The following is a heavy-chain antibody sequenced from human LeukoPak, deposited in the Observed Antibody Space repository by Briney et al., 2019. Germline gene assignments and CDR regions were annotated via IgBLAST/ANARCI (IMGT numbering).Heavy chain of an antibody. D-gene: IGHD6-25*01. CDR1: GYSLSSGYY. CDR3: ARDRRPDY. J-gene: IGHJ4*02. CDR2: FYYNGNT. V-gene: IGHV4-38-2*02. Sequence: SETLSLTCAVSGYSLSSGYYWGWIREPPGKGLEWIGTFYYNGNTYYNPSLKSRVTISVDTSKNQFSLNLTSVTAADTAVYYCARDRRPDYWGQGTLVTVSS.